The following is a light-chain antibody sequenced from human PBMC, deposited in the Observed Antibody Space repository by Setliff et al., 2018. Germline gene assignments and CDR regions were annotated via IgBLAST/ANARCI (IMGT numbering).Light chain of an antibody. CDR3: SSYTNSRTVI. V-gene: IGLV1-40*01. CDR2: GNN. J-gene: IGLJ2*01. Sequence: QSVLTQPPSVSGAPGQRVTISCAGSSSNIGAGYDVHWYQQLPGTAPKLLIYGNNIRPSGVPDRFSDSQSGTSASLAITGLHAEDEADYFCSSYTNSRTVIFGGGTKGTVL. CDR1: SSNIGAGYD.